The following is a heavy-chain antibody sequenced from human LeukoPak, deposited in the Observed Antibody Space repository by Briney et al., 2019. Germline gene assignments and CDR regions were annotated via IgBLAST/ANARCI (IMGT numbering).Heavy chain of an antibody. J-gene: IGHJ4*02. CDR1: GFTFSSYG. D-gene: IGHD2-15*01. CDR2: IWYDGSNK. V-gene: IGHV3-33*06. CDR3: AKERLGYCSGGSCYVFGY. Sequence: GGSLRLSCAASGFTFSSYGMHWVRQAPGKGLEWVAVIWYDGSNKYYADSVKGRFTISRDNSKNTLYLQMNSLRAEDTAVYYCAKERLGYCSGGSCYVFGYWGQGTLVTVSS.